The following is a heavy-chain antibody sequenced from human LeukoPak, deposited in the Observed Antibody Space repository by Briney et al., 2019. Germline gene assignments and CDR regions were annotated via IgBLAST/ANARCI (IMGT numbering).Heavy chain of an antibody. D-gene: IGHD3-3*01. CDR1: GFTFSNYE. CDR2: ISSSSSYI. J-gene: IGHJ4*02. Sequence: GGSLRLSCAASGFTFSNYEMNWVRQAPGKGLEWVSSISSSSSYIYYADSVKGRFTISRDNAKNSLYLQMNSLRAEDTAVYYCARDELWSGSAVGYWGQGTLVTVSS. CDR3: ARDELWSGSAVGY. V-gene: IGHV3-21*01.